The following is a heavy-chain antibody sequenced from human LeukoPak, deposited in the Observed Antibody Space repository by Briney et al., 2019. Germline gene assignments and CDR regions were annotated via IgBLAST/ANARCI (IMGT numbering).Heavy chain of an antibody. J-gene: IGHJ4*02. CDR3: ARERAPLPAAPLDY. V-gene: IGHV3-21*01. CDR2: ISSSSSYI. D-gene: IGHD2-2*01. Sequence: GGSLRLSCAASGFTFSSYSMNWVRQAPGKGLEWVSSISSSSSYIYYADSVKGRFTISRDNAKNSLYLQMNSLRAEDTAVYYCARERAPLPAAPLDYWGQGTLVTVSS. CDR1: GFTFSSYS.